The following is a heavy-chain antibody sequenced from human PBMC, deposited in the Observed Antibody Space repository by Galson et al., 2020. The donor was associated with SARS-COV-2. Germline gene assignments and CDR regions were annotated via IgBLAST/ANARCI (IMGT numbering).Heavy chain of an antibody. J-gene: IGHJ4*02. CDR1: GFTFSSYS. V-gene: IGHV3-21*01. CDR2: ISSSSSYI. Sequence: GGSLRLSCAASGFTFSSYSMNWVRQAPGKGLEWVSSISSSSSYISYADSVKGRFTISRDNAKNSLYLQMNSLRAEDTAVYYCAREREYSSGSYPIDYWGQGTLVTVSS. CDR3: AREREYSSGSYPIDY. D-gene: IGHD6-19*01.